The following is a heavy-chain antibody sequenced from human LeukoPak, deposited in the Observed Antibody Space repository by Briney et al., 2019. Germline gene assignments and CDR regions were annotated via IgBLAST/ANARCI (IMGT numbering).Heavy chain of an antibody. CDR2: MNPNSGNA. CDR1: GYTFTSYD. CDR3: ARETFYGSGSYYRNWFDP. V-gene: IGHV1-8*01. D-gene: IGHD3-10*01. J-gene: IGHJ5*02. Sequence: ASVKVSCKASGYTFTSYDINWVRQATGQGLEWMGWMNPNSGNADYAQRFQGRVTMTRNTSISTAYMELSSLRSEDTAVYYCARETFYGSGSYYRNWFDPWGQGTLVTVSS.